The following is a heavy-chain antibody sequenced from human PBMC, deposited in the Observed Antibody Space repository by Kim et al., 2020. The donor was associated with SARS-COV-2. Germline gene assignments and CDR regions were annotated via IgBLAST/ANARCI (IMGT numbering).Heavy chain of an antibody. J-gene: IGHJ4*02. V-gene: IGHV3-73*01. CDR3: SGGYYDSRGYYYVD. D-gene: IGHD3-22*01. Sequence: AASVKGGLTISRDDSKNTAYLQMNSLKTEDTAMYYCSGGYYDSRGYYYVDWGQGTLVTVSS.